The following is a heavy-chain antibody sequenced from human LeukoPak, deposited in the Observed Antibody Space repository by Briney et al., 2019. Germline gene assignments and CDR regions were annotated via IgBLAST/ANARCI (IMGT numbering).Heavy chain of an antibody. CDR2: INPSGGST. V-gene: IGHV1-46*01. Sequence: GASVKVSYKASGYTFTSYYMHWVRQAPGQGLEWMGIINPSGGSTSYAQKFQGRVTMTRDTSTSTVYMELSSLRSEDTAVYYCARDLQQVVAATLSYYYYGMDVWGKGTTVTVSS. D-gene: IGHD2-15*01. CDR1: GYTFTSYY. J-gene: IGHJ6*04. CDR3: ARDLQQVVAATLSYYYYGMDV.